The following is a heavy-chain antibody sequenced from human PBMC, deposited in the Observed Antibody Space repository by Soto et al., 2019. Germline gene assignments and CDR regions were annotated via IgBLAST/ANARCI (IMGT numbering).Heavy chain of an antibody. CDR2: IIPIFGTA. Sequence: QVQLVQSGAEVKKPGSSVKVSCKASGGTFSSYAISWVRQAPGQGLEWMGGIIPIFGTANYAQKFQGRVTIXXDXSTXTAYMELSSLRSEDTAVYYCARWIQLWLSVEGFDIWGQGTMVTVSS. CDR3: ARWIQLWLSVEGFDI. J-gene: IGHJ3*02. V-gene: IGHV1-69*12. D-gene: IGHD5-18*01. CDR1: GGTFSSYA.